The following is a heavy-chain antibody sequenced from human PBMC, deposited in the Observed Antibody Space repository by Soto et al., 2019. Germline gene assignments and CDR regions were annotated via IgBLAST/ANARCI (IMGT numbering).Heavy chain of an antibody. V-gene: IGHV4-31*03. CDR1: VVSISSGGYY. D-gene: IGHD1-7*01. CDR3: VKATRTTQWRFDP. CDR2: IYYSGST. J-gene: IGHJ5*02. Sequence: TLYLTCTVSVVSISSGGYYCSWIRQHPGKGLEWIGYIYYSGSTYYNPSLKSRVTISVDTSKNQFSLKLSSVTAADTAVYYWVKATRTTQWRFDPWRQGTLVTVAS.